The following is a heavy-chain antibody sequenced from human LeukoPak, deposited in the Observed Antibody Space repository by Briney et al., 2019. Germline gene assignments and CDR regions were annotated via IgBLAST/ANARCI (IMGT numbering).Heavy chain of an antibody. V-gene: IGHV1-8*01. CDR1: GYTFTSYD. CDR2: MNPNSGNT. CDR3: AAGIAAAGTFY. D-gene: IGHD6-13*01. J-gene: IGHJ4*02. Sequence: ASVKVSCKASGYTFTSYDINWVRQATGQGLEWMGWMNPNSGNTGCAQKFQGRVTMTRNTSISTAYMELSSLRSEDTAVYYCAAGIAAAGTFYWGQGTLVTVSS.